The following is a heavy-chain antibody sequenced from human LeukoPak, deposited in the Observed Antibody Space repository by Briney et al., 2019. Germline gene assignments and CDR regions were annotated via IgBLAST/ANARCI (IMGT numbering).Heavy chain of an antibody. Sequence: GGSLRLSCAASGFTFSSYAMSWVRQAPGKGLEWVSAISGSGGSTYYADSVKGRFTISRDNSKNTLYLQMNSLRAEDTAVYYCARTNYGFDPQYYFDYWGQGTLVTVSS. CDR1: GFTFSSYA. V-gene: IGHV3-23*01. CDR3: ARTNYGFDPQYYFDY. D-gene: IGHD3-10*01. J-gene: IGHJ4*02. CDR2: ISGSGGST.